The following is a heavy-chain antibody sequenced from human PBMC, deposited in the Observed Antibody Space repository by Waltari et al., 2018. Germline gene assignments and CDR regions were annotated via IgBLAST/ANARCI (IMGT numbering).Heavy chain of an antibody. CDR2: IRSDGSKK. J-gene: IGHJ5*02. CDR1: GFIFSRCD. D-gene: IGHD3-3*02. Sequence: QVHLVESGGGVVPPGGSLRLSCAASGFIFSRCDMHWVRQAPDKGLEWLTLIRSDGSKKFYADSVKDRFTISRDNFKNTLFLQMNGLRAEDTAIYYCATEISFLSPSSWGRGILVTVSS. V-gene: IGHV3-30*02. CDR3: ATEISFLSPSS.